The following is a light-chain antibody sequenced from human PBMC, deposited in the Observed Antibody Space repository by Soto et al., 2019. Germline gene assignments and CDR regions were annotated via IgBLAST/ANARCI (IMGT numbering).Light chain of an antibody. Sequence: QSVLTQPPSASGTPGQRVTISCSGGSSNIGSDYVYWYQHHPGTAPKPLIYRNDQRPSGVPDRFSGAKSGTSASLAISGLRSEDEADYYCAAWDDSLSGWVFGGGNKLTV. CDR1: SSNIGSDY. J-gene: IGLJ3*02. V-gene: IGLV1-47*01. CDR2: RND. CDR3: AAWDDSLSGWV.